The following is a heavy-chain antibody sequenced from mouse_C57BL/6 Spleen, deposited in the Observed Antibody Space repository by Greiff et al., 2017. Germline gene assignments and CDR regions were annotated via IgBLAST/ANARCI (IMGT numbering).Heavy chain of an antibody. D-gene: IGHD2-4*01. CDR2: INPNNGGT. CDR1: GYTFTDYY. Sequence: VQLQQSGPELVKPGASVKISCKASGYTFTDYYMNWVKQSHGKSLEWIGDINPNNGGTSYNQKFKGKATLTVDKSSSTAYMELRSLTSEDSAVYYCARNDLRHYYAMDYWGQGTSVTVSS. J-gene: IGHJ4*01. CDR3: ARNDLRHYYAMDY. V-gene: IGHV1-26*01.